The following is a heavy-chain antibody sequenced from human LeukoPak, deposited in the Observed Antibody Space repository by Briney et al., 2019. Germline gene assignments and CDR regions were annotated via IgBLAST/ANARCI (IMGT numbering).Heavy chain of an antibody. CDR3: ARGVGIRIAVAGGPPDY. CDR1: GFTFSSYA. CDR2: TSYDGSNK. D-gene: IGHD6-19*01. Sequence: PGGSLRLSCAASGFTFSSYAMHWVRQAPGKGLEWVAVTSYDGSNKYYADSVKGRFTISRDNSKNTLYLQMNSLRAEDTAVYYCARGVGIRIAVAGGPPDYWGQGTLVTVSS. J-gene: IGHJ4*02. V-gene: IGHV3-30-3*01.